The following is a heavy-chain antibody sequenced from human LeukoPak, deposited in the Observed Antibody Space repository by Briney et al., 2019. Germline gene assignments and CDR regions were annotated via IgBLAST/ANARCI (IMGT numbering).Heavy chain of an antibody. CDR1: GNSISSGYY. CDR3: ARGKSNFDY. D-gene: IGHD2-8*01. CDR2: IYYSGST. J-gene: IGHJ4*02. Sequence: SETLSLTCTVSGNSISSGYYWDWIRQPPGKGLEWIGYIYYSGSTNYNPSLKSRVTISVDTSKNQFSLKLSSVTAADTAVYYCARGKSNFDYWGQGTLVTVSS. V-gene: IGHV4-61*01.